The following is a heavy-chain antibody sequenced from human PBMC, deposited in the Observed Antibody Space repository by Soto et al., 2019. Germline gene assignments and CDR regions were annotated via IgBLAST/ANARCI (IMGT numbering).Heavy chain of an antibody. Sequence: GAPVKVSWKDSGYTFTSYDSNWVRQATGQGLEWMGWMNPNSGNTGYAQKFQGRVTMTRNTSISTAYMELSSLRSEDTAVYYCARKYYYGMDVWGQGTTVPVSS. CDR2: MNPNSGNT. V-gene: IGHV1-8*01. J-gene: IGHJ6*02. CDR1: GYTFTSYD. CDR3: ARKYYYGMDV.